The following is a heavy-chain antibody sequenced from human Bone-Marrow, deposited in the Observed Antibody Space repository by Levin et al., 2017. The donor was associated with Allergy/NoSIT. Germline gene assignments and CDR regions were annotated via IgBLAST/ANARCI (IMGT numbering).Heavy chain of an antibody. D-gene: IGHD3-10*01. J-gene: IGHJ6*02. CDR2: ISSGSGTS. CDR1: GFSFNTYN. V-gene: IGHV3-48*01. CDR3: AKSRGSWDYYYGMDV. Sequence: GGSLRLSCAASGFSFNTYNMHWVRQAPGKGLECISYISSGSGTSDYADSVKGRFTISRDNSKNTLYLQMNSLRAEDTAVYYCAKSRGSWDYYYGMDVWGQGTTVTVSS.